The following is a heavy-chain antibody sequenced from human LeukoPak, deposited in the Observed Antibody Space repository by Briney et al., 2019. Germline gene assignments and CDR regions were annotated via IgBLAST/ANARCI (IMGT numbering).Heavy chain of an antibody. V-gene: IGHV1-18*01. CDR2: ISAYNGNT. CDR1: GYTFTSYG. J-gene: IGHJ6*02. CDR3: ARDRDFWSGYYGMDV. Sequence: ASVKVSCKASGYTFTSYGISWVRQAPGQGLEWMGWISAYNGNTNYAQKLQGRVTMTTDTSTSTAYMELRSLGSDDTAVYYCARDRDFWSGYYGMDVWGQGTTVTVSS. D-gene: IGHD3-3*01.